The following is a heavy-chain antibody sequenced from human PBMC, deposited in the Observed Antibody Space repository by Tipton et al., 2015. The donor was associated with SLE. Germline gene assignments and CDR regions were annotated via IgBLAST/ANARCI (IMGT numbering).Heavy chain of an antibody. Sequence: SLRLSCVASGFTFSDYWMHWVRQAPGKGLEWVSGINDNGESTSYADSVKGRFTISRDNSKNTLCLQMNSLRAEDTAVYFCAKGFTNRFDYWGQGTLVTVSS. J-gene: IGHJ4*02. CDR2: INDNGEST. CDR3: AKGFTNRFDY. V-gene: IGHV3-23*01. D-gene: IGHD1-14*01. CDR1: GFTFSDYW.